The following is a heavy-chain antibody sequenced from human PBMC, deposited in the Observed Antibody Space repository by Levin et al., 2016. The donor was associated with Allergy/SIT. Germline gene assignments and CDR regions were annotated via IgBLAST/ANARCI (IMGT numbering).Heavy chain of an antibody. J-gene: IGHJ4*02. D-gene: IGHD3/OR15-3a*01. CDR3: AKSGSTYYDFWTAPVGY. V-gene: IGHV3-30*18. CDR2: ISYDGSNK. Sequence: VRQAPGKGLEWVAVISYDGSNKYYADSVKGRFTISRDNSKNTLYLQMNSLRAEDTAVYYCAKSGSTYYDFWTAPVGYWGQGTLVTVSS.